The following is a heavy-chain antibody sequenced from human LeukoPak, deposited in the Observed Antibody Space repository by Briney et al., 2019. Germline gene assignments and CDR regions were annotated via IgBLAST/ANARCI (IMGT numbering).Heavy chain of an antibody. D-gene: IGHD4-17*01. J-gene: IGHJ4*02. CDR2: IHYSGSAYSGSA. Sequence: PSQTLSLTCAVSGASITRTDYYWSWIRQPPGKGLEWIGYIHYSGSAYSGSAYYNPSLKSRVTISEDTSKNQFSLKLTSVTAADTAVYYCARVFTGDLYFDYWGQGTLVTVSS. CDR1: GASITRTDYY. CDR3: ARVFTGDLYFDY. V-gene: IGHV4-30-4*01.